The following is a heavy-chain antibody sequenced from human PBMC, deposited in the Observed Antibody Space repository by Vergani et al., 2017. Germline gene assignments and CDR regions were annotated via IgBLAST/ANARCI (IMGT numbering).Heavy chain of an antibody. V-gene: IGHV4-59*01. J-gene: IGHJ4*02. CDR2: IYYSGST. Sequence: QVQLQESGPGLVKPSETLSLTCTVSGCSISSYYWSWIRQPPGKGLEWIGYIYYSGSTNYNPSLTSRVTISVDTSKNQFSLKLSSVTAAYTAVYYCARSNYVLNFDYWGQGTLVTVSS. CDR3: ARSNYVLNFDY. D-gene: IGHD4-11*01. CDR1: GCSISSYY.